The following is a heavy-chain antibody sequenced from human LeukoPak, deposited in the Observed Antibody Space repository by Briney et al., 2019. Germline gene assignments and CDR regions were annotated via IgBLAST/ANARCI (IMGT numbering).Heavy chain of an antibody. CDR1: GFTLSNYW. J-gene: IGHJ5*02. V-gene: IGHV3-7*01. D-gene: IGHD6-6*01. CDR2: IKQDGSET. Sequence: PGGSLRLSCAASGFTLSNYWMHWVRQAPGKGLEWVANIKQDGSETHYVASVKGRFTISRDNAENSVYLQMRSLSVEDTAVYYCARAVGRNSSAWGQGTLVTVSS. CDR3: ARAVGRNSSA.